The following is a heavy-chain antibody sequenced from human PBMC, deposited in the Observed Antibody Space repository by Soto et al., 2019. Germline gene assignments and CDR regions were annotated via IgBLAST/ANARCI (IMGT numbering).Heavy chain of an antibody. CDR2: IHYSATT. CDR1: GGSINSGNYY. D-gene: IGHD3-10*01. J-gene: IGHJ4*02. CDR3: AREGGRGEGSNAVDF. V-gene: IGHV4-31*03. Sequence: SETLSLTCTVSGGSINSGNYYWSWIRQLPGKGLEWIGYIHYSATTYYNPSLKSRVSISLETSKNQFSLKVNYVTAADTAVYYCAREGGRGEGSNAVDFWGPGTMVTVYS.